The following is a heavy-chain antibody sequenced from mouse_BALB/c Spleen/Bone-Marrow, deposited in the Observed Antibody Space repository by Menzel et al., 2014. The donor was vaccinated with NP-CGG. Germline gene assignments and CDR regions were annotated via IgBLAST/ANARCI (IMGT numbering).Heavy chain of an antibody. J-gene: IGHJ3*01. Sequence: QVQLQQSGAELMKPGASVKISCKATGYTFSSYWIEWVKPRPGHGLEWIGEILPGSGSIKYNEKFKGKATFTADTSSNTAYMQLSSLTSEDSAVYYCASPIYYGNYGFAYWGQGTLVTVSA. CDR1: GYTFSSYW. CDR2: ILPGSGSI. D-gene: IGHD2-1*01. CDR3: ASPIYYGNYGFAY. V-gene: IGHV1-9*01.